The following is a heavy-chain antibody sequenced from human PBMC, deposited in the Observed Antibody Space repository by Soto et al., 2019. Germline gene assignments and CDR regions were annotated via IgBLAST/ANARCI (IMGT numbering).Heavy chain of an antibody. V-gene: IGHV3-30*19. CDR3: ARWGTTGGFDL. CDR2: ASYDGNTK. CDR1: GFMFKSFV. D-gene: IGHD3-16*01. J-gene: IGHJ4*02. Sequence: ESVGGVVQPGTSLRLSCAASGFMFKSFVMHWVRQVPGKGLQWVALASYDGNTKYYGDSVQGRFTVSRDNSKNTLDLQMDSLGPEDTALYYCARWGTTGGFDLWGQGTLVSVAS.